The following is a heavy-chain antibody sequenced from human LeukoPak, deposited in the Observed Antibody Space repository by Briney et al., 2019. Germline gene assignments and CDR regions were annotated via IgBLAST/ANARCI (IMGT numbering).Heavy chain of an antibody. V-gene: IGHV4-34*01. D-gene: IGHD3-3*01. J-gene: IGHJ5*02. Sequence: PSETLSLTCTVSGGSISSYYWSWIRQPPGKGLEWIGEINHSGSTNYNPSLKSRVTISVDTSKNQFSLKLSSVTAADTAVYYCARACYDFWSGYYTNNWFDPWGQGTLVAVSS. CDR3: ARACYDFWSGYYTNNWFDP. CDR1: GGSISSYY. CDR2: INHSGST.